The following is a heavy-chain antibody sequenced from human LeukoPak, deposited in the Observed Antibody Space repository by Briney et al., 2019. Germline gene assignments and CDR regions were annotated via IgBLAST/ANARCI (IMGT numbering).Heavy chain of an antibody. CDR3: VRVASIAAAGDPAFDY. J-gene: IGHJ4*02. CDR2: ISSSSSYI. V-gene: IGHV3-21*01. Sequence: GGSLRLSCVVSGFTFSPYSMNWVRQAPGKGLEWVSSISSSSSYIYYADSVKGRFTISRDNAKNSLYLQMNSLRAEDTAVYYCVRVASIAAAGDPAFDYWGQGTLVTVSS. CDR1: GFTFSPYS. D-gene: IGHD6-13*01.